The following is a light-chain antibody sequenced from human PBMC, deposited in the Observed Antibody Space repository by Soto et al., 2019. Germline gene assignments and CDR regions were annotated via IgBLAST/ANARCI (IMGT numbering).Light chain of an antibody. J-gene: IGLJ3*02. CDR3: AAWDDSLSVGV. CDR1: SSNTGSNY. CDR2: SNN. Sequence: QSVLTQPPSASGTPGQRVTISCSGSSSNTGSNYVYWYQQLPGTAPKLLIYSNNQRPSGVPDRFSGSKSGTSASLAISGLRSEDEADYYCAAWDDSLSVGVFGGGTKLTVL. V-gene: IGLV1-47*02.